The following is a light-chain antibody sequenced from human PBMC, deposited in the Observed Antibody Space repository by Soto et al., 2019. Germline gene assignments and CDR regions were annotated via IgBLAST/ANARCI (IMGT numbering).Light chain of an antibody. V-gene: IGKV1D-8*01. Sequence: VISMTQSPSLLSASTGDRVTISCRMSQDIKNYLAWYQQRPGKAPALLIYSASTLQNGVPSRFSGSWSGTDFTLTISRLQSEDLATYYCQQYYSFPFTFGPGPKVDV. CDR2: SAS. CDR1: QDIKNY. J-gene: IGKJ3*01. CDR3: QQYYSFPFT.